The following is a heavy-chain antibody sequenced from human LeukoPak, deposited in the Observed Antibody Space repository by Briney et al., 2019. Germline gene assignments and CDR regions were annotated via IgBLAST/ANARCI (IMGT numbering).Heavy chain of an antibody. CDR2: ISAYNGNS. D-gene: IGHD2-21*01. CDR3: ARDGVISFGYYYYYMDV. J-gene: IGHJ6*03. CDR1: GYTFSNYG. Sequence: GASVKVSCKASGYTFSNYGITWVRQAPGQGLEWMGWISAYNGNSNNAQKLQGRVTMTTDTSTSTAYMELRSLRSDDTAVYYCARDGVISFGYYYYYMDVWGKGTTVTVSS. V-gene: IGHV1-18*01.